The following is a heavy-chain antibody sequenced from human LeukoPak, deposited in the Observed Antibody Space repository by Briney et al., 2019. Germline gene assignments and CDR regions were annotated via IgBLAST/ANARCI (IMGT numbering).Heavy chain of an antibody. CDR3: AREYRDGYNLGWFDP. V-gene: IGHV3-30*04. CDR2: ISYDGSNK. Sequence: GRSLRLSCAASGFIFSNYAIHWVRQAPGKGLEWVAVISYDGSNKYYVDSVKGRFTISRDNAKNSLYLQMNSLRAEDTAVYYCAREYRDGYNLGWFDPWGQGTLVTVSS. CDR1: GFIFSNYA. J-gene: IGHJ5*02. D-gene: IGHD5-24*01.